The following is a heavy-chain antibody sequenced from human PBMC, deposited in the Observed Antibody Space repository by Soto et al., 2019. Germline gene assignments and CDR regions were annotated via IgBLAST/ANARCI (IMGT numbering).Heavy chain of an antibody. D-gene: IGHD1-20*01. CDR2: IHNSVST. CDR1: GGSLTSAVYY. V-gene: IGHV4-31*03. CDR3: TMSISGKLDS. Sequence: SETLSLTCSVSGGSLTSAVYYCSRIRQLPGKGLEWSGYIHNSVSTIYSPSLKSRAILSVDTSKDQFFLSLNSITAAATALHSCTMSISGKLDSWDQGTLVTGSS. J-gene: IGHJ4*02.